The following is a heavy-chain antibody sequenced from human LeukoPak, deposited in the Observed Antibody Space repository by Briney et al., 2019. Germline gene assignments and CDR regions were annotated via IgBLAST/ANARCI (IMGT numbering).Heavy chain of an antibody. V-gene: IGHV4-61*02. Sequence: PSETLSLTCTVSGDSISSGDYYWNWIRQPAGKRLEWVGRISTSGTPNYNPSFRGRLTISIDTSKNQFSLNLRSVTAAETGIYYCARGPYWGQGTLVTVSS. CDR1: GDSISSGDYY. J-gene: IGHJ4*02. CDR3: ARGPY. CDR2: ISTSGTP.